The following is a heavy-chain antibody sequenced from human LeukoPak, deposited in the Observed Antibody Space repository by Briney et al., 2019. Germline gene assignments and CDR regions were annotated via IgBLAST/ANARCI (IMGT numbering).Heavy chain of an antibody. J-gene: IGHJ3*02. CDR3: AREAGGFIAVAGTHEGGAFDI. Sequence: GASVKVSCKASGFTFTSSAMQWVRQARGQRLEWIGWIVVGSGNTNYAQKFQGRVTMTRDMSTSTVYMELSSLRSEDTAVYYCAREAGGFIAVAGTHEGGAFDIWGQGTMVTVSS. CDR1: GFTFTSSA. D-gene: IGHD6-19*01. V-gene: IGHV1-58*02. CDR2: IVVGSGNT.